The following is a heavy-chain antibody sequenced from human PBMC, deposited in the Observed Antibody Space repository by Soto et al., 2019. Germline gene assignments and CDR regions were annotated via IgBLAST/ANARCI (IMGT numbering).Heavy chain of an antibody. V-gene: IGHV3-74*01. CDR1: GFTFSSYW. D-gene: IGHD5-18*01. CDR2: MNGDGRFT. J-gene: IGHJ4*02. Sequence: EVQLVESGGGLVQPGGSLRLSCAASGFTFSSYWMHWVRQAPGKGLVWVSRMNGDGRFTNYADSVKGRFTISRDNVKNTVFLQMNSLRADDTAVYYCARDGFGYSYTYWGQGTLVSVSS. CDR3: ARDGFGYSYTY.